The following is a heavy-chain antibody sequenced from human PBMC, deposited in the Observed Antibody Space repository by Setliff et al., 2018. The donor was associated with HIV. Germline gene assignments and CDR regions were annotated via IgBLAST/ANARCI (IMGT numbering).Heavy chain of an antibody. CDR2: TSYDGSNK. CDR3: AREVDPLVILGGLDV. V-gene: IGHV3-30*04. Sequence: SLKISCAASGFTFRSYAIHWVRQAPGKGLEWVAVTSYDGSNKYYADSVKGRFTISRDNSKNMLYVHMNSLRAEDTAIYYCAREVDPLVILGGLDVWGQGTAVTVSS. J-gene: IGHJ6*02. D-gene: IGHD2-2*01. CDR1: GFTFRSYA.